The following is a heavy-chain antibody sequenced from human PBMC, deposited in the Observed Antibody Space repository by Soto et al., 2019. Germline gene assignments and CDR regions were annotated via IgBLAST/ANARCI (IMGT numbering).Heavy chain of an antibody. CDR1: GFTFSSYA. Sequence: GGSLRLSCAASGFTFSSYAMHWVRQAPGKGLEWVAVISYDGSNKYYADSVKGRFTISRDNSKNTLYLQMNSLRAEDTAVYYCARDYRGYSGYDLGGSYYYYGMDVWGQGTTVTVSS. CDR3: ARDYRGYSGYDLGGSYYYYGMDV. J-gene: IGHJ6*02. V-gene: IGHV3-30-3*01. CDR2: ISYDGSNK. D-gene: IGHD5-12*01.